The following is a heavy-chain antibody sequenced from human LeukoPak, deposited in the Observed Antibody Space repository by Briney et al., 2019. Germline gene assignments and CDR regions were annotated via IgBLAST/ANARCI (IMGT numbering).Heavy chain of an antibody. CDR1: GFTLNNYK. CDR2: IKEDGSEK. J-gene: IGHJ6*02. CDR3: AREYGQWLVGGDYYYGMDV. V-gene: IGHV3-7*01. Sequence: PGGSLRLSCTAPGFTLNNYKMSWVRQAPGKGLEWVANIKEDGSEKYYVDSVKGRFTISRDNSKNTLYLQMNSLRAEDTAVYYCAREYGQWLVGGDYYYGMDVWGQGTTVTVSS. D-gene: IGHD6-19*01.